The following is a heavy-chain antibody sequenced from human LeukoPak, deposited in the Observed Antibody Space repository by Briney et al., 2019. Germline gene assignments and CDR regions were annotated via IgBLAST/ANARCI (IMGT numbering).Heavy chain of an antibody. CDR3: PSIEDQSIVATIVRDY. V-gene: IGHV3-74*01. D-gene: IGHD5-12*01. CDR2: INSDGSST. CDR1: GFTFSSYW. Sequence: GGSLRLSCAASGFTFSSYWMHWVRQAPGKGLVWVARINSDGSSTSYADSVKGRFTISRDNAKNTLYLQMNSLRAEDTAVYYCPSIEDQSIVATIVRDYWGQGTLVTVSS. J-gene: IGHJ4*02.